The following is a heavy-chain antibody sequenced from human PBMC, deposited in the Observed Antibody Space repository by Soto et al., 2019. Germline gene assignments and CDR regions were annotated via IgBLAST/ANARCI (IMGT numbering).Heavy chain of an antibody. V-gene: IGHV1-18*04. CDR1: GYTFTSYG. D-gene: IGHD6-13*01. J-gene: IGHJ4*02. CDR2: ISGHNGDT. CDR3: ARALQTVAGGGIWY. Sequence: QVQLVQSGAEVKKPGASVKVSCKASGYTFTSYGIIWVRQAPGQGLEWMGWISGHNGDTNYAQKLQGRVTMTTDTSTNTAYMELRSLGSDDTAVYYCARALQTVAGGGIWYWGQGTLVTVSS.